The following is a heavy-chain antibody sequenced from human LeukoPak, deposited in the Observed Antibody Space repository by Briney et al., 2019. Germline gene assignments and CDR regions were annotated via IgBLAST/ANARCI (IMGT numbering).Heavy chain of an antibody. CDR2: IIPIFGTA. CDR1: GGTFSSYA. V-gene: IGHV1-69*13. CDR3: ARDGQGITIFGVDPPESYFDY. Sequence: ASVKVSCKASGGTFSSYAISWVRQAPGQGLEWMGGIIPIFGTANYAQKFQGRVTITADESTSTAYMELSSLRSEDTAVYYCARDGQGITIFGVDPPESYFDYWGQGALVTVSS. D-gene: IGHD3-3*01. J-gene: IGHJ4*02.